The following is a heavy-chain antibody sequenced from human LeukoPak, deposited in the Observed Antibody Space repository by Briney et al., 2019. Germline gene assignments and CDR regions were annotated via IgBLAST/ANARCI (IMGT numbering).Heavy chain of an antibody. CDR1: GYTFTSYY. CDR2: INPSGGST. Sequence: ASVKVSCKASGYTFTSYYMHWVRQAPGQGLEWMGIINPSGGSTSYAQKFQGRVTMTRDMSTSTVYMELSSLTSEDMALYYCARGRGTPNTDRDFYYYYYMDVWGTGTTVIVSS. CDR3: ARGRGTPNTDRDFYYYYYMDV. D-gene: IGHD1/OR15-1a*01. J-gene: IGHJ6*03. V-gene: IGHV1-46*01.